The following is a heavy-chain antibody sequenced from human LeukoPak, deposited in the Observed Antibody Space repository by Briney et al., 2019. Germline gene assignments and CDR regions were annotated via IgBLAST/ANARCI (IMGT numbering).Heavy chain of an antibody. CDR2: INPNSGGT. CDR1: GYTFTGYY. D-gene: IGHD2-2*01. J-gene: IGHJ5*02. Sequence: GASVKVSCKASGYTFTGYYMHWVRQAPGQGLEWMGWINPNSGGTNYAQKVQGRVTMTRDTSISTAYMELSRLRSDDTAVYYCARGDSYCSSTSCYPYNWFDPWGQGTLVTVSS. V-gene: IGHV1-2*02. CDR3: ARGDSYCSSTSCYPYNWFDP.